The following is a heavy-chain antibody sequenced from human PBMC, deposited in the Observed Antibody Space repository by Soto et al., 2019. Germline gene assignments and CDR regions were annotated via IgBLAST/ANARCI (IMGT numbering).Heavy chain of an antibody. CDR2: INPNSGGT. Sequence: ASVKVSCKASGYTFTGYYMHWVRQAPGQGLEWMGWINPNSGGTNYAQKFQGWVTMTRDTSISTAYMELSRLRSDDTAVYYCARVGLNRSSGSWYFDYWGQGTLVTVSS. D-gene: IGHD6-13*01. V-gene: IGHV1-2*04. J-gene: IGHJ4*02. CDR1: GYTFTGYY. CDR3: ARVGLNRSSGSWYFDY.